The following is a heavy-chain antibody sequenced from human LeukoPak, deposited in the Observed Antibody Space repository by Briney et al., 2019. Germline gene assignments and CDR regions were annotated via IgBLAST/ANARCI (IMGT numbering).Heavy chain of an antibody. J-gene: IGHJ4*02. CDR3: AKDGGLWVSAHWGDS. D-gene: IGHD7-27*01. V-gene: IGHV3-23*01. Sequence: GGSLRLSCAASGFTFSSYTMSWVRQAPGKGLEWVSTVTTSDGNTYYADSVKGRFTVSRDNSKNTLFLQMNSLRAEDTAVYYCAKDGGLWVSAHWGDSWGRGTLVTVSS. CDR1: GFTFSSYT. CDR2: VTTSDGNT.